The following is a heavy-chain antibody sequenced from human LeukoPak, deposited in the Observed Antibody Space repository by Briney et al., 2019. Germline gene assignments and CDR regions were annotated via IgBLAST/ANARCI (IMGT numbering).Heavy chain of an antibody. Sequence: GGSLRLSCAASGFSFSNYGMHWVRQAPGKGLEWVALIQSDGSKIYSADSVKGRFTISRDNPRNTLYLQMNRLRPEDTAVYYCAKRYCKSATCRSDMDAWGQGTTVTVSS. J-gene: IGHJ6*02. CDR1: GFSFSNYG. D-gene: IGHD2-15*01. CDR3: AKRYCKSATCRSDMDA. V-gene: IGHV3-30*02. CDR2: IQSDGSKI.